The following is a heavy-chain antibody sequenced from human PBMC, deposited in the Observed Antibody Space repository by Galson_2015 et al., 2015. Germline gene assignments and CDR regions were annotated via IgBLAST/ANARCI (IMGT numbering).Heavy chain of an antibody. D-gene: IGHD2-15*01. J-gene: IGHJ5*02. CDR1: GGSISSGGYY. Sequence: TLSLTCTVSGGSISSGGYYWSWIRQHPGKGLEWIGYIYYSGSTYYNPSLKSRVTISVDTSKNQFSLKLSSVTAADTAVYYCAGQTNYSPLFDPWGQGTLVTVSS. CDR3: AGQTNYSPLFDP. CDR2: IYYSGST. V-gene: IGHV4-31*03.